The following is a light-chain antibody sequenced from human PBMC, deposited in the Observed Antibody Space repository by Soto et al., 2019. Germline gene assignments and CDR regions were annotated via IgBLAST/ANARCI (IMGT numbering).Light chain of an antibody. CDR1: SSNIGAGFD. Sequence: QSVLTQPPSVSGAPGQRVTISCTGSSSNIGAGFDVHWYQHLPGTAPKPLIYDNTNRPSGVPDRFSGSKSGTSASLAITGFQAEDEADYYCQSYDSSLSGWLFGGGTQLTVL. J-gene: IGLJ2*01. CDR3: QSYDSSLSGWL. CDR2: DNT. V-gene: IGLV1-40*01.